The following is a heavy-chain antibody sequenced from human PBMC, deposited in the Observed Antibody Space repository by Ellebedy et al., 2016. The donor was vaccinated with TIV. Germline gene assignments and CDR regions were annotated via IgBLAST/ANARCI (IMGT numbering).Heavy chain of an antibody. Sequence: SETLSLTCTVSGGSISTYYWGWIRQPPGKGLEWIGSIYYSGSTYYNPSLKSRVTISVDTSKNQFSLKLSSVTAADTAVYYCARVPAATIYYGMDVWGQGTTVTVSS. V-gene: IGHV4-39*01. CDR3: ARVPAATIYYGMDV. CDR2: IYYSGST. D-gene: IGHD2-2*01. CDR1: GGSISTYY. J-gene: IGHJ6*02.